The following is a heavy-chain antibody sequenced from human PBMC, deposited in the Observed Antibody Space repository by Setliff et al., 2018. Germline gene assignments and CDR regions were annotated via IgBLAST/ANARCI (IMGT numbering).Heavy chain of an antibody. V-gene: IGHV1-69*10. Sequence: SVKVSCKASGDIFTNNGITWVRQAPGQGLEWMGGIFPILGLTTYAQKFQGRVTINADKSTSTTYMALSSLTSEDTAVYYCARDPFAVRAPTNWFDLWGQGTLVTVSS. CDR1: GDIFTNNG. CDR2: IFPILGLT. CDR3: ARDPFAVRAPTNWFDL. J-gene: IGHJ5*02.